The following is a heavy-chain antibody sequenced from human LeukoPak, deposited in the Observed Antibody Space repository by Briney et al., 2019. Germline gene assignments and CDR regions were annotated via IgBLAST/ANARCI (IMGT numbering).Heavy chain of an antibody. D-gene: IGHD2-2*01. CDR2: ISAYNGNT. CDR1: GYTFTSYG. V-gene: IGHV1-18*01. CDR3: ARDRSPFRYCSSTSCSNDAFDI. J-gene: IGHJ3*02. Sequence: ASVKVSCKASGYTFTSYGISWVRQAPGQGLEWMGWISAYNGNTNYAQKLQGRVTMTTDTSTSTAYMELRSLRSDDTAVYYCARDRSPFRYCSSTSCSNDAFDIWGQGTMVTVSS.